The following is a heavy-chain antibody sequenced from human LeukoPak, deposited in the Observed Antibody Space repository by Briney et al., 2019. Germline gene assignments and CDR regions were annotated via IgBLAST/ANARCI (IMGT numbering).Heavy chain of an antibody. Sequence: GESLKISCKGSGYSFTSYWISWVRQMPGKGLEWMGRIDPSDSYTNYSPSFQGHVTISADKSISTAYLQWSSLKASDTAMYYCARSGHYYGSGSYPPIDYWGREPWSPSPQ. J-gene: IGHJ4*02. CDR1: GYSFTSYW. CDR3: ARSGHYYGSGSYPPIDY. CDR2: IDPSDSYT. V-gene: IGHV5-10-1*01. D-gene: IGHD3-10*01.